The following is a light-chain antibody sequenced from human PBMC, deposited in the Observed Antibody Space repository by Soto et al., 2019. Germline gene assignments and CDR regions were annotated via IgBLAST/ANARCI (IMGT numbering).Light chain of an antibody. CDR2: DVS. J-gene: IGLJ2*01. CDR3: SSYTSSSTLYVV. Sequence: QSALTQPASVYGSPGQSITISCTGTSSDVGGYNYVSWYQQHPGKAPKLMIYDVSNRPSGVSNRFSGSKSGNTASLTISGLQAEDEADYYCSSYTSSSTLYVVFGGGTTLTVL. V-gene: IGLV2-14*01. CDR1: SSDVGGYNY.